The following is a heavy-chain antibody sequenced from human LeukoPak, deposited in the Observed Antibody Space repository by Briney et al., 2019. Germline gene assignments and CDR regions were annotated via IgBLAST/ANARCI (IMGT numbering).Heavy chain of an antibody. V-gene: IGHV1-2*02. D-gene: IGHD3-3*01. CDR1: GYTFTGYY. J-gene: IGHJ5*02. Sequence: ASVKVSCKASGYTFTGYYMHWVRQAPGQGLEWMGWINPNSGGTNYAQKFQGRVTMTRDTSISTAYMELSSLRSEDTAVYYCARGRLKYYDFWSGYNWFDPWGQGTLVTVSS. CDR3: ARGRLKYYDFWSGYNWFDP. CDR2: INPNSGGT.